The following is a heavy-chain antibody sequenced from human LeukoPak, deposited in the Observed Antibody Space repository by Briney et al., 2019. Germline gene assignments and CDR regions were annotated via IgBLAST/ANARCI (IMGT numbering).Heavy chain of an antibody. CDR3: ATLVDTAMVPDY. V-gene: IGHV4-39*07. D-gene: IGHD5-18*01. CDR2: IYYSGST. J-gene: IGHJ4*02. Sequence: PSETLSLTCIVSGGSISSSSYYWGWIRQPPGKGLEWIGSIYYSGSTYYNPSLKSRVTISVDTSKNQFSLKLSSVTAADTAVYYCATLVDTAMVPDYWGQGTLVTVSS. CDR1: GGSISSSSYY.